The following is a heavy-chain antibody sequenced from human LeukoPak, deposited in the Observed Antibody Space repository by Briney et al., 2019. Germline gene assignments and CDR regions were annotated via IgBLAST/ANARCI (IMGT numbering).Heavy chain of an antibody. V-gene: IGHV3-48*01. CDR1: GFTLSSYS. CDR2: TGSSSTTI. CDR3: ARDLAYSSSWYQYYYYYMDV. Sequence: GGSLRLSCAASGFTLSSYSMNWVRQAPGKGLEWVSYTGSSSTTIYYADSVKGRFTISRDNAKNSLYLQMNSLRAEDTALYYCARDLAYSSSWYQYYYYYMDVWGKGTTVTVSS. J-gene: IGHJ6*03. D-gene: IGHD6-13*01.